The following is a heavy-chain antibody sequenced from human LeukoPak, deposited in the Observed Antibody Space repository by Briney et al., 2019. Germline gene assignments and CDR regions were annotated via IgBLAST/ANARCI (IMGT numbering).Heavy chain of an antibody. V-gene: IGHV3-53*01. Sequence: PGGSLRLSCAASGFTVSSNYMSWVRQAPGKGLEWVSVIYSGGSRYYADSVKGRFTISRDNAKNSLYLQMNSLRAEDTAVYYCARDYFWEQYYSDYWGQGTRVTVSS. CDR2: IYSGGSR. D-gene: IGHD3-16*01. J-gene: IGHJ4*02. CDR1: GFTVSSNY. CDR3: ARDYFWEQYYSDY.